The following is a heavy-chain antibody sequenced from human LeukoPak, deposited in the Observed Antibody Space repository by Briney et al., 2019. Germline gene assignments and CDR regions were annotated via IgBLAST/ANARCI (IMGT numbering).Heavy chain of an antibody. CDR2: ISGSGGST. CDR3: AKVPTDDVWY. Sequence: GGSLTLSCAASGFTFSSYAMSWVRQAPGEGLEWVSAISGSGGSTYYADSVKGRFTISRDNSKNTLYLQMNSLRAEDTAVYYCAKVPTDDVWYWGQGTLVTVSS. CDR1: GFTFSSYA. D-gene: IGHD4-17*01. V-gene: IGHV3-23*01. J-gene: IGHJ4*02.